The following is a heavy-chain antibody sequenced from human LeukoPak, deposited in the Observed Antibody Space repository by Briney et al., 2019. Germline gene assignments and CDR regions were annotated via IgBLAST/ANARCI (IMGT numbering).Heavy chain of an antibody. J-gene: IGHJ5*02. CDR1: GYTFTSYG. CDR3: AREFHVPYYDILTGYYNYWFDP. D-gene: IGHD3-9*01. Sequence: ASVKVSCKASGYTFTSYGISWVRQAPGQGLEWVGRISAYSGNTNYAQKLQGRVTMTTDTSTSTAYMELRSLRSDDTAVYYCAREFHVPYYDILTGYYNYWFDPWGQGTLVTVSS. V-gene: IGHV1-18*01. CDR2: ISAYSGNT.